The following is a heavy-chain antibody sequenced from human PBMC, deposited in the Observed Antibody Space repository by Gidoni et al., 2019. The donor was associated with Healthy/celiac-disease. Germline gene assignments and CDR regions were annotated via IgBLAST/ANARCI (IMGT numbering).Heavy chain of an antibody. V-gene: IGHV5-51*01. CDR1: GYSFTSSW. Sequence: EVQLVQSGAEVKKPGESLKISCKGSGYSFTSSWIGWVRRMPGKGLEWMGIIYPGDSDTRYSPSFQGQVTISADKSISTAYLQWSSLKASDTAMYYCARYRGHYYYYYYMDVWGKGTTVTVSS. CDR2: IYPGDSDT. CDR3: ARYRGHYYYYYYMDV. D-gene: IGHD5-12*01. J-gene: IGHJ6*03.